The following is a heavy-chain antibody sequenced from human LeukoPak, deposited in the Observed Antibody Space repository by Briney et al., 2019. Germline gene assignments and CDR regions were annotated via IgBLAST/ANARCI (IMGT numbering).Heavy chain of an antibody. J-gene: IGHJ3*01. CDR3: ATSVGPYGSKNGFDV. CDR2: IYYGGNT. CDR1: GRSISNYY. Sequence: SETLSLTCTVSGRSISNYYWTWVRQPPGEELEWIGNIYYGGNTNITPSPKSRLSMSVDTSSNHFSLTLTSVTVADTALYYCATSVGPYGSKNGFDVWGPGTMVTVSS. V-gene: IGHV4-59*08. D-gene: IGHD6-19*01.